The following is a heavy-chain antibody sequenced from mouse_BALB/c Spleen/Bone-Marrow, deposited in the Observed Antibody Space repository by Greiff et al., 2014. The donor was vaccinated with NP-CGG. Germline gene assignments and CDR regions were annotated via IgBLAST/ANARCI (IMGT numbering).Heavy chain of an antibody. CDR1: GFNIKDTH. CDR3: ARDYGNTAWFAS. Sequence: EVKLMESGAELVKPGAPVKLSCTPSGFNIKDTHMHWVKQRPEQGLEWIGRIDPANGNTKYDPNFQGKATITADTSSNTAYLQLSSLTSEDPAVYYCARDYGNTAWFASWGQGTLVTVS. J-gene: IGHJ3*01. V-gene: IGHV14-3*02. CDR2: IDPANGNT. D-gene: IGHD1-1*01.